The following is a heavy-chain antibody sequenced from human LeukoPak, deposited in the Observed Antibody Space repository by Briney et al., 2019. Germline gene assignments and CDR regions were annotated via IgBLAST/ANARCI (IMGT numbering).Heavy chain of an antibody. CDR3: ARGKAVGTFRSLTNWNFDL. Sequence: SETLSLTCTVSGGSISGYYCSWIRQPPGKGLEWIGEINHSGSTNYNPSLKSRVTISVDTSKNQFSLKLSSVTAADAAVYYCARGKAVGTFRSLTNWNFDLWGRGTLVTVSS. CDR2: INHSGST. D-gene: IGHD6-13*01. J-gene: IGHJ2*01. V-gene: IGHV4-34*01. CDR1: GGSISGYY.